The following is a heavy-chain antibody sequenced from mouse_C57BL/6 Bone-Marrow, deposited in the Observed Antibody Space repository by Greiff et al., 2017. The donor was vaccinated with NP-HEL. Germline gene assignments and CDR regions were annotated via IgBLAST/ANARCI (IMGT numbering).Heavy chain of an antibody. CDR3: ARDYYSSSYFDY. Sequence: QVQLQQSGAELMKPGASVKLSCKATGYTFTGNWIEWVKQRPGHGLEWIGEILPGSGNTYYNERFKGKATFTADTSSNTAYMQLSSLTTEDSAIYYCARDYYSSSYFDYWGQGTTLTVSS. CDR1: GYTFTGNW. D-gene: IGHD1-1*01. J-gene: IGHJ2*01. V-gene: IGHV1-9*01. CDR2: ILPGSGNT.